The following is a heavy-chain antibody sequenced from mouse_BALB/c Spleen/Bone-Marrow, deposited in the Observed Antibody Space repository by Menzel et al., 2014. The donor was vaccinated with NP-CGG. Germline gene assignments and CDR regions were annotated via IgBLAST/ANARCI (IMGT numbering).Heavy chain of an antibody. CDR2: IRNNAYGYTT. CDR3: AIYMGGILGDS. D-gene: IGHD5-2*01. J-gene: IGHJ2*01. V-gene: IGHV7-3*02. CDR1: GFTFTDYY. Sequence: EVQLEESGGGLVQPGGSLRLSCATSGFTFTDYYMNWVRQPPGKALEWLGFIRNNAYGYTTEYSASVKGRFTISRDNSQGIIYLQTDSLRAKDSASYYCAIYMGGILGDSWGQGTTLTVSS.